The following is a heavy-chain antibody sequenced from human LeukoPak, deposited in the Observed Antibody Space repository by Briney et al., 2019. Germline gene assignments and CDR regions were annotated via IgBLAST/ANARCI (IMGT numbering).Heavy chain of an antibody. Sequence: ASVKVSCKASGYTLSSYGITWVRQAPGQGLEWMGWISGNKGNTKYAQKLQDRVTMTTDTSTSIAYMELRSLRSDDTAVYYCARVQSAAMGRYHFDYWGQRTLVIVSS. CDR3: ARVQSAAMGRYHFDY. J-gene: IGHJ4*02. CDR1: GYTLSSYG. V-gene: IGHV1-18*01. D-gene: IGHD2-2*01. CDR2: ISGNKGNT.